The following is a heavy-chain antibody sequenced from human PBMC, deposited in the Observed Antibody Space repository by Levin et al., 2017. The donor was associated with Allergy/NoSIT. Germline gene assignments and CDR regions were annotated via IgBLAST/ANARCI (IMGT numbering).Heavy chain of an antibody. Sequence: GESLKISCAASGFTFSDYYMSWIRQAPGKGLEWVSYISSGGSTIYYADSVKGRFTISRDNTKNSLYLQMNSLRAEDTAVYYCARIFSHSSGFYKLEYFDYWGQGILVTVSS. D-gene: IGHD3-22*01. V-gene: IGHV3-11*01. CDR3: ARIFSHSSGFYKLEYFDY. CDR1: GFTFSDYY. J-gene: IGHJ4*02. CDR2: ISSGGSTI.